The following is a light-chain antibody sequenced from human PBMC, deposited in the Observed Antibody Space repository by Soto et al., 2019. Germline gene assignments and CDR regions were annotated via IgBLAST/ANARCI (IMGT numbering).Light chain of an antibody. J-gene: IGLJ1*01. Sequence: QSVLTQPPSASGSPGQSVTISCTGTSSDVGGYNFVSWYQQHPGKAPKLMIYEVSKRPSGVPDRFSGSKSGNTASLTVSGLQAEDEADYYCSSYAGSNNQEVFGTGTQLTVL. CDR2: EVS. CDR1: SSDVGGYNF. CDR3: SSYAGSNNQEV. V-gene: IGLV2-8*01.